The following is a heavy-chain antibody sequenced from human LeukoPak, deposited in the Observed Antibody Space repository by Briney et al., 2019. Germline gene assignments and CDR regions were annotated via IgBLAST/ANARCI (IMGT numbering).Heavy chain of an antibody. Sequence: SETLSLTCSVSGGSVSSASYYWSWIRQPAGKGLEWIGNIYPSGTTHYNPSLKSRVTISIDTSKNQFSLKLSSVTAADTAVYYCARGETSPGIVGATSHTDFDYWGQGTLATVSS. D-gene: IGHD1-26*01. V-gene: IGHV4-61*10. J-gene: IGHJ4*02. CDR2: IYPSGTT. CDR3: ARGETSPGIVGATSHTDFDY. CDR1: GGSVSSASYY.